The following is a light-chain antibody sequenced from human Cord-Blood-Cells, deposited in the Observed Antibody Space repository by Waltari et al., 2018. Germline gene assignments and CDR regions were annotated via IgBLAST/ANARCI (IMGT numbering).Light chain of an antibody. V-gene: IGKV1-33*01. CDR1: QDISNY. CDR3: QQYDKLPYT. CDR2: DAS. J-gene: IGKJ2*01. Sequence: DIQMPQSPSSLSASVGDRVTITCQASQDISNYLNWYPQKPGKAPKLLIYDASNLETGVPSRFSGSGSGTDFTFTISSLQPEDIATYYCQQYDKLPYTFGQGTKLEIK.